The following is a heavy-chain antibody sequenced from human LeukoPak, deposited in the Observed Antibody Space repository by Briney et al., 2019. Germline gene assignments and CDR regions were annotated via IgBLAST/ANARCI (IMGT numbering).Heavy chain of an antibody. D-gene: IGHD2-2*01. CDR2: IYHSGST. Sequence: SETLSLTCAVSGYSISCGYYWGWILQPPGKGLEWIGSIYHSGSTYYNPSLKSRVTISVDTSKNQFSLKLSSVTAADTAVYYCARVEYIVVVPAAKLTNWFDPWGEATLVTVSS. V-gene: IGHV4-38-2*01. CDR3: ARVEYIVVVPAAKLTNWFDP. CDR1: GYSISCGYY. J-gene: IGHJ5*02.